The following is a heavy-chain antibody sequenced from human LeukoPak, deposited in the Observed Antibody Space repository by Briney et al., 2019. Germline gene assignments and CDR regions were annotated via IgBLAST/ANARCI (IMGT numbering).Heavy chain of an antibody. D-gene: IGHD3-22*01. J-gene: IGHJ5*02. CDR3: ASDGTGAGYYYDSSGYSS. CDR2: INHSGST. CDR1: GGSFSGYY. Sequence: SETLSLTCAVYGGSFSGYYWSWIRQPSGKGLEWIGEINHSGSTNYNPSLKSRVTISVDTSKNQFSLKLSSVTAADTAVYYCASDGTGAGYYYDSSGYSSWGQGTLVTVSS. V-gene: IGHV4-34*01.